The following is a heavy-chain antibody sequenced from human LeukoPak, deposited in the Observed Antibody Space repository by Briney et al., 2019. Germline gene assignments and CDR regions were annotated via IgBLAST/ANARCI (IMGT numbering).Heavy chain of an antibody. V-gene: IGHV1-69*13. Sequence: SVKVSCKASGYTFTAYYIHWVRRAPGQGLEWMGGIIPMFGIANYAQKFQGRVTITADESTSTAYMELSSLRSEDTAVYYCARDRPYTGGWRGFDYWGQGTLVTVSS. J-gene: IGHJ4*02. CDR1: GYTFTAYY. CDR2: IIPMFGIA. D-gene: IGHD6-19*01. CDR3: ARDRPYTGGWRGFDY.